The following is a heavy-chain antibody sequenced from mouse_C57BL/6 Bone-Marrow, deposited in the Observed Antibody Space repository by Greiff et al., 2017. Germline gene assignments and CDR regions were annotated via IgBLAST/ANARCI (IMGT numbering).Heavy chain of an antibody. Sequence: VQLQQSGAELVKPGASVKLSCKASGYTFTEYTIHWVKQRAGQGLEWIGWFYPGSGSIKYNEKFKDKATLTADKSSSTVYMELSRLTSEESAVYFGARHEADYGCSYWYFDVWGTGTTVTVSS. J-gene: IGHJ1*03. CDR3: ARHEADYGCSYWYFDV. V-gene: IGHV1-62-2*01. CDR2: FYPGSGSI. CDR1: GYTFTEYT. D-gene: IGHD1-1*01.